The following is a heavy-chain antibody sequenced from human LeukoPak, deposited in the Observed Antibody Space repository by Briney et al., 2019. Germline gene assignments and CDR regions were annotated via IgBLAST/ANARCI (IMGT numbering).Heavy chain of an antibody. V-gene: IGHV7-4-1*02. D-gene: IGHD5-12*01. CDR2: INTNTGNP. J-gene: IGHJ6*02. CDR3: ARGGMVATFLYYYGMDV. Sequence: ASVKVSCKASGYTFTSYVMNWVRQAPGQGLEWMGWINTNTGNPTYAQGFTGRFVFSLDTSVSTAYLQISSLKAEDTAVYYCARGGMVATFLYYYGMDVWGQGTKVTVSS. CDR1: GYTFTSYV.